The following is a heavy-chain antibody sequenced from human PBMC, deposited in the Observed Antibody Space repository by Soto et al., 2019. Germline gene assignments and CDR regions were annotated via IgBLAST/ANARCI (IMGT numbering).Heavy chain of an antibody. CDR3: ARVSWREKYGMDV. CDR1: GFTFSDSY. V-gene: IGHV3-11*01. J-gene: IGHJ6*02. CDR2: ITFSGNTV. Sequence: QVQLVESGGGLVKPGGSLRLSCAASGFTFSDSYMSWIRQAPGKGLEWISYITFSGNTVYYADSLKGRFTISRDNAKNSLYLQMNRLRAADTAVYYCARVSWREKYGMDVRGQGTTVTVSS.